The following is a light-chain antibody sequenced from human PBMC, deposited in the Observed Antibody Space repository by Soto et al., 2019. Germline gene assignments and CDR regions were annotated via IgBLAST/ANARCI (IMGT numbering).Light chain of an antibody. CDR1: QDIGFN. CDR3: LQHNAYPWT. J-gene: IGKJ1*01. CDR2: VAS. Sequence: DIQMTQSPSSLSASVGDRVTMTCRASQDIGFNLGWFQQKPGKAPKRLIYVASSLQSGVPSRFSGSGSGTECTLTISSLQPEDFASYFCLQHNAYPWTCGQGTKVEV. V-gene: IGKV1-17*01.